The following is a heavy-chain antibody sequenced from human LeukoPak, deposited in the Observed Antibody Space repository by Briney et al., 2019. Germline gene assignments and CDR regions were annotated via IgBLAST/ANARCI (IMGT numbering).Heavy chain of an antibody. CDR2: IKQDGSEK. V-gene: IGHV3-7*01. Sequence: GGSLRLSCAASGFTFSSYWMSWVRQAPGKGLEWVANIKQDGSEKYYVDSVKGRFTIPRDNAKNSLYLQMNSLRAEDTAVYYCEREEGTYYDILTGNYYFDYWGQGTLVTVSS. CDR3: EREEGTYYDILTGNYYFDY. CDR1: GFTFSSYW. D-gene: IGHD3-9*01. J-gene: IGHJ4*02.